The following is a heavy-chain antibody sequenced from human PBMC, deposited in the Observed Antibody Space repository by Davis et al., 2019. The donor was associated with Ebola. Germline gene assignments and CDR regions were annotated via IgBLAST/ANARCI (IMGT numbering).Heavy chain of an antibody. D-gene: IGHD6-13*01. CDR1: GYTFTRYG. Sequence: AASVKVSCKASGYTFTRYGISWVRQAPEQGLEWMGWISAYNGNTNYAQKLQGRVTMTTGTSTSTAYMEVRSLRSDDTAVYYCARDRGMIAAAGVCDYWGQGTLVTVSS. J-gene: IGHJ4*02. CDR3: ARDRGMIAAAGVCDY. CDR2: ISAYNGNT. V-gene: IGHV1-18*04.